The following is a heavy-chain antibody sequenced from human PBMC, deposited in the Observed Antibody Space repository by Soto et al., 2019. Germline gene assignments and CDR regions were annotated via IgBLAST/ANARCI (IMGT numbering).Heavy chain of an antibody. CDR1: GFTFSSYA. CDR3: AKGGVHYYYYYMEI. CDR2: ISYDGSNK. J-gene: IGHJ6*03. Sequence: QVQLVESGGGVVQPGRSLRLSCAASGFTFSSYAMHWVRQAPGKGLEWVAVISYDGSNKYYADSVKGRFTISRDNSKNTLYLQMNSLRAEDTAVYYCAKGGVHYYYYYMEIWGKGTKVTVSS. V-gene: IGHV3-30*18.